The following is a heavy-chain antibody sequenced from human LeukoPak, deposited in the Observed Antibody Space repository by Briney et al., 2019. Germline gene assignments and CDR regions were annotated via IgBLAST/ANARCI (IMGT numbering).Heavy chain of an antibody. V-gene: IGHV3-66*01. CDR1: GFTVSSNY. J-gene: IGHJ4*02. CDR3: AREGYYDSSGYYSAGFDY. CDR2: IYSGGST. D-gene: IGHD3-22*01. Sequence: GGSLRLSCAASGFTVSSNYMSWVRQAPGKGLEWVSVIYSGGSTYYADSVKGRFTISRDNSKNTLYLQMNSLRAEDTAVYYCAREGYYDSSGYYSAGFDYWGQGTLVTVSS.